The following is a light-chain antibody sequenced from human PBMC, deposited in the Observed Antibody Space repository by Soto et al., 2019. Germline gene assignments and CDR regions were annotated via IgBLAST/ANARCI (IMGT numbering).Light chain of an antibody. Sequence: DIVMTQSPDSLAVSLGEWATINCRSSQSVFYSSNNKNYLAWYQQKPGQPPKLLIYWASTRESGVPDRFSGSGSGTDFTLTISSLQAEDVAVYYCHQYYDTLWTFGQGTKVEIK. CDR1: QSVFYSSNNKNY. CDR3: HQYYDTLWT. V-gene: IGKV4-1*01. CDR2: WAS. J-gene: IGKJ1*01.